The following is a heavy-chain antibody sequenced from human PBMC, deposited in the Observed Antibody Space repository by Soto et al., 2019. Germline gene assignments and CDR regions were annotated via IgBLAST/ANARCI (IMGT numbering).Heavy chain of an antibody. V-gene: IGHV4-34*01. Sequence: VQLQQWGAGLLKPSETLSLTCAVYGGSFSGYHWSWFSQPPGKGLEWIGETNPSGSINYNPSLKSRVTISVDTSKNQFSLNLSSVTAADTAVYYCATFVGATTVTRGSPRDYWGQGTLVTVSS. CDR3: ATFVGATTVTRGSPRDY. CDR2: TNPSGSI. J-gene: IGHJ4*02. CDR1: GGSFSGYH. D-gene: IGHD4-4*01.